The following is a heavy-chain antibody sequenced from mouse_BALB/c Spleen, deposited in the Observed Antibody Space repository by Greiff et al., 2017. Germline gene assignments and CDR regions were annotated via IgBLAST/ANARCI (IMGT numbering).Heavy chain of an antibody. V-gene: IGHV3-8*02. Sequence: EVKLQESGPSLVKPSQTLSLTCSVTGDSITSGYWNWIRKFPGNKLEYMGYISYSGSTYYNPSLKSRISITRDTSKNQYYLQLNSVTTEDTATYYCARLGMITHWYFDVWGAGTTVTVSS. CDR3: ARLGMITHWYFDV. D-gene: IGHD2-4*01. CDR1: GDSITSGY. J-gene: IGHJ1*01. CDR2: ISYSGST.